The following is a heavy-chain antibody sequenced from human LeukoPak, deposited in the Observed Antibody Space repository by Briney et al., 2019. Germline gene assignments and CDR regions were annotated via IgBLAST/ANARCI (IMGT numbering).Heavy chain of an antibody. CDR1: GYTFISYG. D-gene: IGHD5-12*01. Sequence: SSVQVSCKASGYTFISYGISWVRQAPGQGLDWMGWISAYNGNTNYAQKLQGRVTMTTDTSASTAYMELRSLRSDGTAVYYCAREFGGYDWVVDYWGQGTLVTVSS. CDR2: ISAYNGNT. CDR3: AREFGGYDWVVDY. V-gene: IGHV1-18*01. J-gene: IGHJ4*02.